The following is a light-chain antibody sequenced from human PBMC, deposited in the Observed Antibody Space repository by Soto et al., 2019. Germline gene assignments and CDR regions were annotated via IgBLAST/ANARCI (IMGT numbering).Light chain of an antibody. CDR2: GAS. CDR1: QIVSSNF. J-gene: IGKJ1*01. V-gene: IGKV3-20*01. Sequence: ESVLTQSPGTLSLSPGERATLSCRSSQIVSSNFLGWYQQKPGQAPRLLIYGASNKANGIPDRFIGSGSGTDFTLTISRLEPEDLAVYFCHQYGNSPQTFGQGTKVDIK. CDR3: HQYGNSPQT.